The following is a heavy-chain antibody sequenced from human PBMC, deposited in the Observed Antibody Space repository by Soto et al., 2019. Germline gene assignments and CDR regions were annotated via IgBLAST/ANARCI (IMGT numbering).Heavy chain of an antibody. CDR3: TRLGYDSTGYFYGMDV. V-gene: IGHV3-73*01. J-gene: IGHJ6*02. D-gene: IGHD3-22*01. Sequence: GGSLRLSCAASGFSFSGTAMHWVRQASGKGLEWVGRIRSRANSYATAYSASVQGRFAISRDDSKNTAYLQMNSLKTEDTAVYYCTRLGYDSTGYFYGMDVWGQGTTVTVSS. CDR2: IRSRANSYAT. CDR1: GFSFSGTA.